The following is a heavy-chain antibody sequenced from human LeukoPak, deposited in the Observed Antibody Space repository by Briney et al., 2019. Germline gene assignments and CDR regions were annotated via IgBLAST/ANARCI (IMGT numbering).Heavy chain of an antibody. CDR2: ITGSGGST. Sequence: GGSLRLSCAASGFSFSSYWMHWVRQPPGKGLVWVSGITGSGGSTYYADSVKGRFTISRDNSKNTLYLQMNSLRAEDTAVYYCAKLLGYWGQGTPVTVSS. V-gene: IGHV3-23*01. CDR1: GFSFSSYW. CDR3: AKLLGY. D-gene: IGHD7-27*01. J-gene: IGHJ4*02.